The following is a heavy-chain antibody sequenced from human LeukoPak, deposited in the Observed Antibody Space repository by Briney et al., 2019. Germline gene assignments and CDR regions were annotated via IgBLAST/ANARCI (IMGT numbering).Heavy chain of an antibody. CDR3: ARVTHFPPFPGTHSYYMDV. J-gene: IGHJ6*03. CDR2: IYHSGST. D-gene: IGHD1-1*01. V-gene: IGHV4-39*07. CDR1: GDSISGSSFH. Sequence: PSETLSLTCTVSGDSISGSSFHWGWIRQPPGKGLEWIGSIYHSGSTYYNPSLKSRVTISVDTSKNQFSLKLSSVTAADTAVYYCARVTHFPPFPGTHSYYMDVWGKGTTVTISS.